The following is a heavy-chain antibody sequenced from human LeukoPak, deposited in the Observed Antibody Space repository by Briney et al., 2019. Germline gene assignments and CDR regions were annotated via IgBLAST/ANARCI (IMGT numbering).Heavy chain of an antibody. V-gene: IGHV4-59*12. CDR3: ARMEGYGYSGHTEY. Sequence: SETLSLTCTVSGGSISSYYWSWIRQPPGKGLEWIGYIYYSGSTNYNPSLKSRVTISVDTSKNQFSLKLSSVTAADTAVYYCARMEGYGYSGHTEYWGQGTLVTVSS. D-gene: IGHD5-18*01. CDR2: IYYSGST. J-gene: IGHJ4*02. CDR1: GGSISSYY.